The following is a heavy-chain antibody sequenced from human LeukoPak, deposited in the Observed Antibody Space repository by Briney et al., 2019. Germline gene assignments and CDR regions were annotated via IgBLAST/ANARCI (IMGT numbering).Heavy chain of an antibody. CDR1: GGSFSGYY. J-gene: IGHJ4*02. D-gene: IGHD3-10*01. CDR3: TRGGYGPGCIYRF. Sequence: PSETLSLTCASSGGSFSGYYWNWIRQSPGKGLEWIGEINHSGQIDYNTSLKSRVTISVDTSRNQFSLHLNSVTAADTAVYYCTRGGYGPGCIYRFWGQGTLVTVSS. CDR2: INHSGQI. V-gene: IGHV4-34*01.